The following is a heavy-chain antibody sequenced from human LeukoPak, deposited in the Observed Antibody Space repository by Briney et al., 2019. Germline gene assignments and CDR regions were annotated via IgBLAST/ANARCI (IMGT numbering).Heavy chain of an antibody. V-gene: IGHV3-66*02. D-gene: IGHD2-15*01. CDR3: ARETSTQCSGGSCYLDH. Sequence: GGSLRLSCAASGFTVRSNYMNWVRQAPGKGLEWVSVYYTGGSTYYADSVKGRFTISRDTYKNTLYLQMNSLRPEDTAVYYCARETSTQCSGGSCYLDHWGQGTLVTVSS. CDR1: GFTVRSNY. CDR2: YYTGGST. J-gene: IGHJ4*02.